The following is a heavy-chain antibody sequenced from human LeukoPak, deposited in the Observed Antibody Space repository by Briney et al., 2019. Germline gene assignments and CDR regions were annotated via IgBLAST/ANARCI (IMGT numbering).Heavy chain of an antibody. CDR2: VDSSGNT. J-gene: IGHJ5*02. V-gene: IGHV4-4*07. D-gene: IGHD3-10*01. CDR3: ARLPRITMVRTRLHWFDP. Sequence: SETLSLTCSVSVVSMNGYYWSWLRQSAGNRLEWIGHVDSSGNTNYNPSLKSRVTISVDTSKNQFSLKLSSVTAADTAVYYCARLPRITMVRTRLHWFDPWGQGTLVTVSS. CDR1: VVSMNGYY.